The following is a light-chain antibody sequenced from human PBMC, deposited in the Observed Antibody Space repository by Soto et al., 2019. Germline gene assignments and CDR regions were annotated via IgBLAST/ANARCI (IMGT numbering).Light chain of an antibody. J-gene: IGKJ5*01. Sequence: EVVLTQSPVTLSLSPGERATLSCRASQSFRGLLAWYQQKPGQAPRLLIYDAYNRATGIPTRFSGSGSGTEFTLTISSLQSEDFAVYFCQHYNNWPITFGQGTRLEIK. CDR3: QHYNNWPIT. CDR1: QSFRGL. V-gene: IGKV3D-15*01. CDR2: DAY.